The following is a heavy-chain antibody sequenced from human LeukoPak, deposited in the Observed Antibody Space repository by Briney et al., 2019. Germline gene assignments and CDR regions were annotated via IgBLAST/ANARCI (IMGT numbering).Heavy chain of an antibody. CDR1: GYTFTSYG. J-gene: IGHJ4*02. CDR3: ARGDYDFWSGYYPFDY. Sequence: GASVKVSCKASGYTFTSYGMSWVRQAPGQGLEWMGWISAYNGNTNYAQKLQGRVTMTTDTSTSTAYMELRSLRSDDTAVYYCARGDYDFWSGYYPFDYWGQGTLVTVSS. CDR2: ISAYNGNT. V-gene: IGHV1-18*01. D-gene: IGHD3-3*01.